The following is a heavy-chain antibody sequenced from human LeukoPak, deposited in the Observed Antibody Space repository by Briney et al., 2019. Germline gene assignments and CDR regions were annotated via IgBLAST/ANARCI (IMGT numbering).Heavy chain of an antibody. V-gene: IGHV3-30*03. D-gene: IGHD4-23*01. CDR2: ISYDGSNK. Sequence: AGGSLRLSCAASGFTFDDYGMSWVRRAPGKGLEWVAVISYDGSNKYYADSVKGRFTISRDNSKNTLYLQMNSLRAEDTAVYYCARAVGPLPLDAFDIWGQGTMVTVSS. J-gene: IGHJ3*02. CDR3: ARAVGPLPLDAFDI. CDR1: GFTFDDYG.